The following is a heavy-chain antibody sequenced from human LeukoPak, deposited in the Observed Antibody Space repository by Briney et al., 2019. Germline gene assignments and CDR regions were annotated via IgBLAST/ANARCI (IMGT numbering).Heavy chain of an antibody. CDR3: AKDDAWLRFGE. J-gene: IGHJ4*02. Sequence: ETLSLTCTVSGVSISSSNSYWGWIRQPPGKGLEWVTGISPSGDITYYADSVKGRFTISRDNSKNTLYLEVISLTAEDTAVYYCAKDDAWLRFGEWSQGTLVTVSS. CDR2: ISPSGDIT. CDR1: GVSISSSNS. D-gene: IGHD3-10*01. V-gene: IGHV3-23*01.